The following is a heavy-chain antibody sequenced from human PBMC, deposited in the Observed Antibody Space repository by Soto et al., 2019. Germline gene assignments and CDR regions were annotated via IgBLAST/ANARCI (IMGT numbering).Heavy chain of an antibody. CDR2: ISSSSSYI. V-gene: IGHV3-21*01. D-gene: IGHD1-26*01. J-gene: IGHJ6*02. CDR3: ARDDGIYYYYGMDV. Sequence: EVPLVESGGGLVKPGGSLRLSCAASGFTFSSYSMNWVRQAPGKGLEWVSSISSSSSYIYYADSVKGRFTISRDNAKNSLYLQMNSLRAEDTAVYYCARDDGIYYYYGMDVWGQGTTVTVSS. CDR1: GFTFSSYS.